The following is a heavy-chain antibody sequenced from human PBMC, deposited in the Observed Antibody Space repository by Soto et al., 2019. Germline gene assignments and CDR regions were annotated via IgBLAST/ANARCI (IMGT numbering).Heavy chain of an antibody. Sequence: SETLSLTCAVYGGSFSNNYWTWFRQPPGKGLEWIGEISPSGTTKYIPSLKSRGTISVDTSRKQFFLKVTSVSAADTAVYYCATSLWFGTQPEIWGPGTLVTISS. CDR3: ATSLWFGTQPEI. D-gene: IGHD3-10*01. CDR1: GGSFSNNY. V-gene: IGHV4-34*01. CDR2: ISPSGTT. J-gene: IGHJ4*02.